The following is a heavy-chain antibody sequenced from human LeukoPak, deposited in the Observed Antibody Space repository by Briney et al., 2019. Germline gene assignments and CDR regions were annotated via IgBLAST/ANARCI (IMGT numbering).Heavy chain of an antibody. CDR2: IKSKTDGGTT. J-gene: IGHJ4*02. Sequence: KPGGSLSLSCAASGFTLSDAGMNWVRQAPGKGLEWVGRIKSKTDGGTTDYAAPVKGRFTISRDDSKNTLFLQMNSLQTEDTAFYYCSSGGYRYGTDYWGQGTLVTVSS. CDR3: SSGGYRYGTDY. CDR1: GFTLSDAG. D-gene: IGHD5-18*01. V-gene: IGHV3-15*01.